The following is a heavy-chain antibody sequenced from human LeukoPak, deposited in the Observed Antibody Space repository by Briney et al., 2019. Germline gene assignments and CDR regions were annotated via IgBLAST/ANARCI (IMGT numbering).Heavy chain of an antibody. Sequence: GASVKVSCKVSGYTLTELSMHWVRQAPGKGLEWMGGFDPEDGETIYAQKFQGRVTMTEDTSTDTAYMELSSLRSEDTAVCYCATSRITIFGVVIALDYWGQGTLVTVSS. J-gene: IGHJ4*02. CDR2: FDPEDGET. CDR3: ATSRITIFGVVIALDY. CDR1: GYTLTELS. D-gene: IGHD3-3*01. V-gene: IGHV1-24*01.